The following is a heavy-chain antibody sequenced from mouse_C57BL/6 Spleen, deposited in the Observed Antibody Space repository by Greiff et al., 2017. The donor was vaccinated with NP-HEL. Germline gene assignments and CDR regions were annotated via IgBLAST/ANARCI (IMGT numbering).Heavy chain of an antibody. CDR3: ARAFGGYPAWFAY. CDR1: GYSFTSYY. D-gene: IGHD1-1*02. J-gene: IGHJ3*01. CDR2: IYPGSGNT. V-gene: IGHV1-66*01. Sequence: VKLVESGPELVKPGASVKISCKASGYSFTSYYIHWVKQRPGQGLEWIGWIYPGSGNTKYNEKFKGKATLTADTSSSTAYMQLSSLTSEDSAVYYCARAFGGYPAWFAYWGQGTLVTVSA.